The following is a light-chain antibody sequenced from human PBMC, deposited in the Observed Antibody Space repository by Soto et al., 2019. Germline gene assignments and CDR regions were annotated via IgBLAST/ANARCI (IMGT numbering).Light chain of an antibody. V-gene: IGKV1-5*01. Sequence: DIQMTQSPSTLSASVGDRVTITCRASQSISSWLAWYQQKPGKAPKLLIYDASSLESGVPSRFSGSRSGTEFTLTISSLQPDDFATYYCQHYNGFSPTFGQGTKVDIK. CDR2: DAS. CDR3: QHYNGFSPT. CDR1: QSISSW. J-gene: IGKJ1*01.